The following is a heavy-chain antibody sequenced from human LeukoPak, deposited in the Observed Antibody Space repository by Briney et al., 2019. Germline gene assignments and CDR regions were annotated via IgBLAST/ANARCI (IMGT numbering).Heavy chain of an antibody. D-gene: IGHD6-19*01. Sequence: ASVKVSCKASGYTFTGYYMHWVRQAPGQGPEWMGWINPNSGGTNYAQKFQGRVTMTRDTSISTAYMELSRLRSDDTAVYYCARDLQQWLANTDYWGQGTLVTVSS. CDR2: INPNSGGT. CDR1: GYTFTGYY. CDR3: ARDLQQWLANTDY. V-gene: IGHV1-2*02. J-gene: IGHJ4*02.